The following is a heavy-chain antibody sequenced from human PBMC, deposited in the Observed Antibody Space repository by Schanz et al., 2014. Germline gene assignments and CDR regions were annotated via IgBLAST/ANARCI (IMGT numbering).Heavy chain of an antibody. V-gene: IGHV3-23*01. J-gene: IGHJ4*02. CDR3: TRPFLGYYCDLAY. CDR1: GFSFSSYT. D-gene: IGHD4-17*01. CDR2: LSGDGGTT. Sequence: EVQLLESGGGLVQPGESLRLSCAASGFSFSSYTMSWVRQAPGKGLQWVSSLSGDGGTTHYADSVKGRFTISRDNYKNTLYLQMNSLSADDTAVYFSTRPFLGYYCDLAYWGQGTLLTVSS.